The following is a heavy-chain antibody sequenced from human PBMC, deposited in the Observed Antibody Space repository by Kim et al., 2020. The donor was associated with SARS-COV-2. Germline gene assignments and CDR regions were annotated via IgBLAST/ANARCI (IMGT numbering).Heavy chain of an antibody. CDR1: GGSFSGYY. Sequence: SETLSLTCAVYGGSFSGYYWSWIRQPPGKGLEWIGEINHSGSTNYNPSLKSRVTISVDTSKNQFSLKLSSVTAADTAVYYCARGRFYGSGSYANWGQGTL. J-gene: IGHJ4*02. CDR3: ARGRFYGSGSYAN. V-gene: IGHV4-34*01. CDR2: INHSGST. D-gene: IGHD3-10*01.